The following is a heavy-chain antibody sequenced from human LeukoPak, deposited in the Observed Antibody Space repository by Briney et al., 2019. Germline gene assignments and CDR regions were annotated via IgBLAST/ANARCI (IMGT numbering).Heavy chain of an antibody. D-gene: IGHD3-16*01. V-gene: IGHV1-69*13. Sequence: SVKVPCKASGGTFSSYAISWVRQAPGQGLEWMGGIIPIFGTANYAQKFQGRVTITADESTSTAYMELSSLRSEDTAVYYCARDPGGGDVVFDYWGQGTLVTVSS. CDR2: IIPIFGTA. CDR1: GGTFSSYA. J-gene: IGHJ4*02. CDR3: ARDPGGGDVVFDY.